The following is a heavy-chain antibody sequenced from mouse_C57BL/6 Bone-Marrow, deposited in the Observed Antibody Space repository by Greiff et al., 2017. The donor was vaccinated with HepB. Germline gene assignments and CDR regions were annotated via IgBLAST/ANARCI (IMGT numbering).Heavy chain of an antibody. CDR1: GYTFTNYW. Sequence: VQLQQSGAELVRPGTSVKMSCKASGYTFTNYWIGWAKQRPGHGLEWIGDIYPGGGYTNYNEKFKGKATLTADKSSSTAYMQFSSLTSEDSAIYYCARSYYYAMDYWGQGTSVTVSS. J-gene: IGHJ4*01. V-gene: IGHV1-63*01. CDR3: ARSYYYAMDY. CDR2: IYPGGGYT.